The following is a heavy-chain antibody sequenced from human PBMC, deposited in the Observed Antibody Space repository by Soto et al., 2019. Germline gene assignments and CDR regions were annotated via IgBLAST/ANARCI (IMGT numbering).Heavy chain of an antibody. Sequence: PSRTLSLTCAISGDSVSSNSAAWNWIRQSPSRGLEWLGRTYYRSKWYNDYAVSVKSRITINPDTSKNQFSLQLNSVTPEDTAVYHCARGSSTNKYNWFDPWGQGTLVTVSS. D-gene: IGHD2-2*01. V-gene: IGHV6-1*01. CDR3: ARGSSTNKYNWFDP. J-gene: IGHJ5*02. CDR2: TYYRSKWYN. CDR1: GDSVSSNSAA.